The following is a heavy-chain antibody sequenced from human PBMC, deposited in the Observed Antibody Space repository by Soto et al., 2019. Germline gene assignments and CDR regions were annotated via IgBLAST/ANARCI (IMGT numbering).Heavy chain of an antibody. CDR1: GFTFSSYW. CDR3: ARGRIAVALDAFDI. D-gene: IGHD6-19*01. CDR2: IKQDGSEK. Sequence: GGSLRLSCAASGFTFSSYWMSWVRQAPGKGLEWVANIKQDGSEKYYVDSVKGRFTISRDNAKNSLYLQMNSLRAEDTAVYYCARGRIAVALDAFDIWGQGTMVAVSS. J-gene: IGHJ3*02. V-gene: IGHV3-7*03.